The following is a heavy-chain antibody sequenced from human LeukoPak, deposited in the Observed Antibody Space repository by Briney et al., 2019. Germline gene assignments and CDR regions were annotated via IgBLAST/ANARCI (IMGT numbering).Heavy chain of an antibody. J-gene: IGHJ4*02. D-gene: IGHD3-9*01. CDR3: AASGWAGYDILAGYRDY. CDR2: IYPGDSDT. V-gene: IGHV5-51*01. Sequence: GASLKISCKGSGYSFTSYWIGWVRQMPGKGLEWMGIIYPGDSDTRYSPSFQGQVTISADKSISTAYLQWSSLKASDTAMYYCAASGWAGYDILAGYRDYWAQETLVTVSS. CDR1: GYSFTSYW.